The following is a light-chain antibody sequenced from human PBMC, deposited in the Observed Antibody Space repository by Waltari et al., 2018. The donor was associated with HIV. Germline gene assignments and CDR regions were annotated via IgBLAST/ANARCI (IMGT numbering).Light chain of an antibody. J-gene: IGLJ3*02. CDR3: ASWDASLNGWV. CDR2: GNY. V-gene: IGLV1-44*01. Sequence: QSVVTQPPSVSGTPGQTLTISCSGSTSTIGIKTVNWYQHLPGTAPKRVIYGNYQLPSGFPDLFSASKYGTSASLAISCLQSEDEADYYCASWDASLNGWVFGGGTELTVL. CDR1: TSTIGIKT.